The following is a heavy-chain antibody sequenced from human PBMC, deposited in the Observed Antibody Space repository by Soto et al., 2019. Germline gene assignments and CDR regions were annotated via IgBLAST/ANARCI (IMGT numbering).Heavy chain of an antibody. CDR2: ISSSSSYI. V-gene: IGHV3-21*01. D-gene: IGHD1-26*01. Sequence: GGSLRLSCAASGFTFSSYSMNWVRQAPGKGLEWVSSISSSSSYIYYADSVKGRFTISRDNAKNSLYLQMNSLRAEDTAVYYCARDASNPHYSYYYYMDVWGKGTTVTVSS. J-gene: IGHJ6*03. CDR3: ARDASNPHYSYYYYMDV. CDR1: GFTFSSYS.